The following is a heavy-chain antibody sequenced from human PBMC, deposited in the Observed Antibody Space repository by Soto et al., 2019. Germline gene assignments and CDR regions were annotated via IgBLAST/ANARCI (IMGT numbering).Heavy chain of an antibody. J-gene: IGHJ6*02. V-gene: IGHV5-51*01. CDR2: IYPGDSDT. Sequence: PGESLKISCKGSGYTFTNDWIGWVRQMPGKGPEWMGIIYPGDSDTKYKPSFQGQVTISADKSMTTTYLQWSSLKASDTAIYYCAASIFYYGMDVWAKGPRSTSP. CDR1: GYTFTNDW. CDR3: AASIFYYGMDV.